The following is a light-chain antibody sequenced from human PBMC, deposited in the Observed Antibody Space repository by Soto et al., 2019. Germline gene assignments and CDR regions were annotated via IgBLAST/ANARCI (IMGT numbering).Light chain of an antibody. J-gene: IGKJ3*01. CDR2: DAS. CDR1: QSISTW. V-gene: IGKV1-5*01. Sequence: DIQMTQSPSTLSASVGDSVTITCRASQSISTWLAWYQQKPGKAPKLLIYDASSLEGGVPSRFSGSGSGTEFTLTISSLQPEDFATYYCQQSYSTPLFTFGPGTKVDIK. CDR3: QQSYSTPLFT.